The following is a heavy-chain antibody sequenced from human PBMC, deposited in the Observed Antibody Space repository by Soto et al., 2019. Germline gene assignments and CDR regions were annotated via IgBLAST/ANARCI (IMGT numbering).Heavy chain of an antibody. V-gene: IGHV3-30*18. CDR2: ISYDGSNK. CDR1: GFTFSSYG. Sequence: QVQLVESGGGVVQPGRSLRLSCAASGFTFSSYGMHWVRQAPGKGLEWVAVISYDGSNKYYADSVKGRFTISRDNSKNTLYRQMNSLRAEDTAVYYCAKDYDFWSGKYGMDVWGQGTTVTVSS. J-gene: IGHJ6*02. D-gene: IGHD3-3*01. CDR3: AKDYDFWSGKYGMDV.